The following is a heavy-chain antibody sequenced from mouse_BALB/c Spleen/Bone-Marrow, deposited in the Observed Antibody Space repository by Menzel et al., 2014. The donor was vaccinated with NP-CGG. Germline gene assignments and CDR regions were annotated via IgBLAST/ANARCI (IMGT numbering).Heavy chain of an antibody. CDR3: ARRRGGAMDY. Sequence: QVQLKQSGAELVMPGASVKMSCKASGYTFTDYWMHWVKQRPGQGLEWIGAIDTSDSYTSYNQKFKGKATLTVDESSSTAYMQLSSLISEDSAVYYCARRRGGAMDYWGQGTSVTVSS. J-gene: IGHJ4*01. CDR2: IDTSDSYT. CDR1: GYTFTDYW. V-gene: IGHV1-69*01.